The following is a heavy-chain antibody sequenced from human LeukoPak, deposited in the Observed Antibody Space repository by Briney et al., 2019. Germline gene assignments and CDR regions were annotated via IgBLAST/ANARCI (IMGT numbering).Heavy chain of an antibody. CDR2: IAVGSGNT. J-gene: IGHJ6*02. V-gene: IGHV1-58*02. CDR3: AADYNWNLDYYYYYGMDV. D-gene: IGHD1-20*01. CDR1: GFTFTTSA. Sequence: ASVNVSCKASGFTFTTSAMQWVRQARGQRLEWIGWIAVGSGNTNYAQKFQERVTITRDMSTSTAYMELSSLRSEDTAVYYCAADYNWNLDYYYYYGMDVWGLGTTVTVSS.